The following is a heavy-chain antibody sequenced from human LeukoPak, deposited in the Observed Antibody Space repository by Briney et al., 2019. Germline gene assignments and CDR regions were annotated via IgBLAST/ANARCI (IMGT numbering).Heavy chain of an antibody. CDR1: GYSFTTYW. CDR2: IYPGDPDT. D-gene: IGHD1-26*01. Sequence: GESLKISCKVSGYSFTTYWIGWVRQMPGKGLEWMGIIYPGDPDTKYSPSFQGQVTISADKPISTAYLQWSSLKASDTAMYYCARHISGSYASVYYFDYWGQGTLVTVSS. V-gene: IGHV5-51*01. J-gene: IGHJ4*02. CDR3: ARHISGSYASVYYFDY.